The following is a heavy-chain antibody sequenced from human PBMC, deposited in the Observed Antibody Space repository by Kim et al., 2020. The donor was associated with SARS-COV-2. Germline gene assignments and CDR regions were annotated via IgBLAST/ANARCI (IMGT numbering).Heavy chain of an antibody. CDR2: INPSGGST. V-gene: IGHV1-46*01. CDR3: ARDYGGRWTYGMVV. CDR1: GYTFTSYY. D-gene: IGHD1-1*01. J-gene: IGHJ6*02. Sequence: ASVKVSCKASGYTFTSYYMHWVRQAPGQGLEWMGIINPSGGSTNYAQKFQGRVTLTRDTSTSTVYMELSSLRFEDTAVYYCARDYGGRWTYGMVVWGQGTTVTVSS.